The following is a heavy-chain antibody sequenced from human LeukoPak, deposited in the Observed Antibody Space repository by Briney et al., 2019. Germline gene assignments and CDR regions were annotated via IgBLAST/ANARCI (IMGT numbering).Heavy chain of an antibody. CDR2: SNHSGGT. V-gene: IGHV4-34*01. CDR1: GGSFSGYH. CDR3: ARAPARSYHYYYYGMDV. J-gene: IGHJ6*04. Sequence: SETLSLTCAVYGGSFSGYHWSWIRQPPGKGREWIGGSNHSGGTNYNPSLKSRVTISVDTSKNQFSLKLSSVTAADTAVYYCARAPARSYHYYYYGMDVWGKGTTVTVSS.